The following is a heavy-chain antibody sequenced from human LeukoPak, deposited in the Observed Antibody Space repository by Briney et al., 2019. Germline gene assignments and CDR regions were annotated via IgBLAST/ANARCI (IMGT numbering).Heavy chain of an antibody. CDR1: GFTFSSYA. D-gene: IGHD3-16*01. Sequence: QPGGSLRLSCAASGFTFSSYAMSWVRQAPGKGLEWGSFMSEIGGDTYYADSVKGRFTTSRENSKNTLYLHMTSLRAEDTAVYYCAKDGGPGRGAFDIWGQGTVVIVSS. CDR2: MSEIGGDT. V-gene: IGHV3-23*01. CDR3: AKDGGPGRGAFDI. J-gene: IGHJ3*02.